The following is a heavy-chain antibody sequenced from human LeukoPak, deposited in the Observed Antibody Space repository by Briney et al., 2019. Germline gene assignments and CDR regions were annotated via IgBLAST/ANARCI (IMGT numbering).Heavy chain of an antibody. D-gene: IGHD3-3*01. CDR2: INPSGGST. V-gene: IGHV1-46*01. Sequence: ASVKVSCKASGYTFTSYYMHWARQAPGQGLEWMGIINPSGGSTSYAQKFQGRVTMTRDMSTSTVYMELSSLRSEDTAVYYCARSRSVHDAFDIWGQGTMVTVSS. CDR3: ARSRSVHDAFDI. J-gene: IGHJ3*02. CDR1: GYTFTSYY.